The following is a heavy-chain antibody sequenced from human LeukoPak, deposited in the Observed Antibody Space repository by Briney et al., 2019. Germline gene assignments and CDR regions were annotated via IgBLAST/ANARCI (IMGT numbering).Heavy chain of an antibody. Sequence: GGSLRLSCAASGFTFSNAWMSWVRQAPGKGLEWVGRIKSKTDGGTTDYAAPVKGRFTISRDDSKNTLYLQMNSLKTEDTAVYYCTTTYYYDSSGYCTRFDYWGQGTLVTVSS. V-gene: IGHV3-15*01. CDR1: GFTFSNAW. CDR2: IKSKTDGGTT. J-gene: IGHJ4*02. CDR3: TTTYYYDSSGYCTRFDY. D-gene: IGHD3-22*01.